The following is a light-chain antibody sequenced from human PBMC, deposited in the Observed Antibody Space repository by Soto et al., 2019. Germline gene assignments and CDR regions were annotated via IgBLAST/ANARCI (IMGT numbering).Light chain of an antibody. V-gene: IGKV1-39*01. CDR3: QQSYSSPVT. CDR2: AAS. Sequence: DIQMTQSPSSLSASGGDRATITCRASQTISTYLNWYQQKPGKAPKVLIYAASILQGGVPSRFSGSGSGTDFTLTISSLQPEDFATYYCQQSYSSPVTFGQGTRLEIK. CDR1: QTISTY. J-gene: IGKJ5*01.